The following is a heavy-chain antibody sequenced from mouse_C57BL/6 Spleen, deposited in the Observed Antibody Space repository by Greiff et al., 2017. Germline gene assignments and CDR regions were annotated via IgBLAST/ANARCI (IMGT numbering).Heavy chain of an antibody. V-gene: IGHV1-55*01. CDR2: IYPGSGST. CDR1: GYTFTSYW. Sequence: QVQLQQSGAELVKPGASVKMSCTASGYTFTSYWITWVKQRPGQGLEWIGDIYPGSGSTNYNEKFKSKATLTVDTSSSTAYMQLSSLTSEDSAVYYSAREGYSNYGHAMDYWGQGTSVTVSS. D-gene: IGHD2-5*01. CDR3: AREGYSNYGHAMDY. J-gene: IGHJ4*01.